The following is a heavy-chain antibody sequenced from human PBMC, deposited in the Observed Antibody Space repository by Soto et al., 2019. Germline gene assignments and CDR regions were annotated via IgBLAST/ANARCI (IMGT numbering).Heavy chain of an antibody. J-gene: IGHJ4*02. CDR3: AKALSLIDY. Sequence: HPGGSLRLSCAASGFTFSSYGMHWVRQAPGKGLEWVAVISYDGSNKYYADSVKGRFTISRDNSKNTLYLQMNSLRAEDTAVYYCAKALSLIDYWGQGTLVTVSS. CDR1: GFTFSSYG. V-gene: IGHV3-30*18. CDR2: ISYDGSNK.